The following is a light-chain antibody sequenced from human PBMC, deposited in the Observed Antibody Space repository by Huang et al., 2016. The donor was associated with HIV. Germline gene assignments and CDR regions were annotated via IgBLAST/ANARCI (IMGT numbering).Light chain of an antibody. CDR1: QSVSSY. CDR2: DAS. V-gene: IGKV3-11*01. CDR3: QQRSNWPYT. J-gene: IGKJ2*01. Sequence: EIVLTQSPATLSLSPGERATLSCRASQSVSSYLAWYQQKPGQVPRLLMYDASNRATGIPAMFSGSGSGTDFTLTISSLEPEDFAVYYCQQRSNWPYTFGQGTKLEIK.